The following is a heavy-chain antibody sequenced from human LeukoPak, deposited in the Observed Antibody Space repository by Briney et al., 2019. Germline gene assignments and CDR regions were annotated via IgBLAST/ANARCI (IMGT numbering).Heavy chain of an antibody. CDR1: GFTFSNYW. D-gene: IGHD3-16*01. V-gene: IGHV3-74*01. J-gene: IGHJ4*02. Sequence: QLGGSLRLSCAASGFTFSNYWMHWVRQVPGKGLVWVSRINDDGSSTNYADSVKGRFTISRDNAKNTLYLQMNSLRDEDTAVFYCARSRYDYIWGIDYWGQGTLVTISS. CDR3: ARSRYDYIWGIDY. CDR2: INDDGSST.